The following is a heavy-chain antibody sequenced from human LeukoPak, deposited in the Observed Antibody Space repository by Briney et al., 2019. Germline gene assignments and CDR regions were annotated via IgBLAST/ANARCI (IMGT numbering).Heavy chain of an antibody. CDR3: ARGHCSTTNCSPYYFDY. CDR2: ISASGP. D-gene: IGHD2-2*01. J-gene: IGHJ4*02. Sequence: GGSLRLSCAASGFTFSRLAMTWVRQAPGKGLEWVSTISASGPYYADAVRGRFTISRDNSRNTLSLQMDSLRAEDTAVYYCARGHCSTTNCSPYYFDYWGQGSLVTVSS. V-gene: IGHV3-23*01. CDR1: GFTFSRLA.